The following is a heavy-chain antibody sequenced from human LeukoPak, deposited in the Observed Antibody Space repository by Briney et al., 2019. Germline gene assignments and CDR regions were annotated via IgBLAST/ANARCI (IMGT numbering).Heavy chain of an antibody. V-gene: IGHV1-46*01. D-gene: IGHD4-23*01. CDR2: INPSGGST. CDR3: ARHIGNPGSVSFDY. J-gene: IGHJ4*02. CDR1: GYTFTNYF. Sequence: ASVTVSCTSSGYTFTNYFIHWVRQAPGQGLEWVGIINPSGGSTSYAQKFQGRITMTRDTSTSTVYMELSSLRSEDTAVFYCARHIGNPGSVSFDYWGQGTLVTVSS.